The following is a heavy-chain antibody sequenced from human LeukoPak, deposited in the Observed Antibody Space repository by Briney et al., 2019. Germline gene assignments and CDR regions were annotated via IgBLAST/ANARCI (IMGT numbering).Heavy chain of an antibody. CDR2: ISPNSGGT. Sequence: AAVKVSCKASGYTFTGYYMNWVRQAPGQGLEWMGWISPNSGGTNYAQKFQGRVTMTSDTSINTGYMELSSLKSDDTAVYYCVRKSAARRTSEFDYWGQGSLVTVSS. V-gene: IGHV1-2*02. J-gene: IGHJ4*02. D-gene: IGHD6-6*01. CDR1: GYTFTGYY. CDR3: VRKSAARRTSEFDY.